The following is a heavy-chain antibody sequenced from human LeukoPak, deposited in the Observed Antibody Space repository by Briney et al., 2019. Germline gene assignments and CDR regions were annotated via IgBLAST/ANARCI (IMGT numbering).Heavy chain of an antibody. CDR1: GSTVSNNY. J-gene: IGHJ4*02. CDR2: IYSGGAT. V-gene: IGHV3-66*01. D-gene: IGHD6-6*01. Sequence: GGSLRLSCAASGSTVSNNYMRWVRQAPGKGLEWVSLIYSGGATFYADAVKGRFTISRDGSKNTLYLQMNSLRAEDTAVYYCARDPPAVAANTYGWGQGTLVTVPS. CDR3: ARDPPAVAANTYG.